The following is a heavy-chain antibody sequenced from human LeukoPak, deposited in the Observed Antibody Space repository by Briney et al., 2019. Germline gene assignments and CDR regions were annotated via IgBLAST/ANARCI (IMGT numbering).Heavy chain of an antibody. CDR2: IYSDNT. CDR3: ARGGRGYEDAFDI. Sequence: GGSLRLSCTVSGFTVSSNSMSWVRQAPGKGLEWVSFIYSDNTHYSDSVKGRFTISRDNAKNSLYLQMNSLRAEDTAVYYCARGGRGYEDAFDIWGQGTMVTVSS. J-gene: IGHJ3*02. D-gene: IGHD3-22*01. CDR1: GFTVSSNS. V-gene: IGHV3-53*01.